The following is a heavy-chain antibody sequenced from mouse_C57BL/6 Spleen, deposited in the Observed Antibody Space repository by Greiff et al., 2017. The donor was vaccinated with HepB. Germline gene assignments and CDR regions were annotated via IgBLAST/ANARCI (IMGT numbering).Heavy chain of an antibody. V-gene: IGHV1-20*01. Sequence: EVKLVESGPELVKPGDSVKISCKASGYSFTGYFMNWVMQSHGKSLEWIGRINPYNGDTFYNQKFKGKATLTVDKSSSTAHMELRSLTSEDSAVYYCARSYDGYPLENWGQGTLVTVSA. CDR1: GYSFTGYF. CDR3: ARSYDGYPLEN. CDR2: INPYNGDT. J-gene: IGHJ3*01. D-gene: IGHD2-3*01.